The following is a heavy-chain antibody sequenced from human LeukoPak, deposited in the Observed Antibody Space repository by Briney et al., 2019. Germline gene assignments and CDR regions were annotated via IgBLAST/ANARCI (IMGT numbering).Heavy chain of an antibody. J-gene: IGHJ4*02. CDR2: INPSGGST. Sequence: ASVKVSCKASGYTFTSYYMHWVRQAPGQGLEWMGIINPSGGSTSYAQKFQGRVTMTRDTSTSTVYMELSSLRSEDTAVYYCARVGFERYFDWLPDYWGQGTLVTVSS. V-gene: IGHV1-46*01. CDR3: ARVGFERYFDWLPDY. D-gene: IGHD3-9*01. CDR1: GYTFTSYY.